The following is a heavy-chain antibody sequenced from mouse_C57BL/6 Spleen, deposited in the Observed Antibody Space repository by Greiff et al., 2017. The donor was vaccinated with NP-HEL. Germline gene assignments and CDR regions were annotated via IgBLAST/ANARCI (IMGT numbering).Heavy chain of an antibody. J-gene: IGHJ3*01. CDR3: ARRGNSPWFAY. CDR1: GYTFTSYW. V-gene: IGHV1-69*01. CDR2: IDPSDSYT. D-gene: IGHD2-1*01. Sequence: QVQLQQPGAELVMPGASVKLSCKASGYTFTSYWMHWVKQRPGQGLEWIGEIDPSDSYTNYNQKFKGKSTLTVDKSSRTAYMQLNSQTSEDCAVYYCARRGNSPWFAYWGQGTLVTVSA.